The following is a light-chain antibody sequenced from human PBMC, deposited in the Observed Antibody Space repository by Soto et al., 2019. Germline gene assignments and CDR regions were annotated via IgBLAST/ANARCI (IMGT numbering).Light chain of an antibody. CDR1: QAVNTR. CDR3: HQRQSWPRT. J-gene: IGKJ1*01. V-gene: IGKV3-11*01. Sequence: EIVLTQSPATLSSFPGDRVTLSCRASQAVNTRLAWYQHKPGQAPRLLIYLASNRAAGVPARFSGSGSGTDFTLTISDVEPEEFAVYYCHQRQSWPRTFGQGTKVDI. CDR2: LAS.